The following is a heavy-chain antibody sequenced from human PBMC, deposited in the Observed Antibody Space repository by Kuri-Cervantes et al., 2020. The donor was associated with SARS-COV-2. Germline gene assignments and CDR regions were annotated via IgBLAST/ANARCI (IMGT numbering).Heavy chain of an antibody. CDR2: IKEDGTER. CDR3: AREGSGSGDAFDI. CDR1: GFTFSAYS. J-gene: IGHJ3*02. V-gene: IGHV3-7*03. Sequence: GESLKISCATSGFTFSAYSMNWARQAPGKGLEWVANIKEDGTERCYVDSVKGRFTISRDNAKNSLSLQMNNLRAEDTAVYYCAREGSGSGDAFDIWGQGTMVTVSS. D-gene: IGHD3-10*01.